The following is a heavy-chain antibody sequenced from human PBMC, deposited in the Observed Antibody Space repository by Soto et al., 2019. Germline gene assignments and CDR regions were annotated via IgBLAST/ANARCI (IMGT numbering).Heavy chain of an antibody. CDR3: ARDESRFLEWLSFFDY. CDR1: GFTFSSYG. D-gene: IGHD3-3*01. J-gene: IGHJ4*02. V-gene: IGHV3-33*01. Sequence: PGGSLRLSCAASGFTFSSYGMHWVRQAPGKGLEWVAVIWYDGSNKYYADSVKGRFTISRDNSKNTLYLQMNSLRAEDTAVYYCARDESRFLEWLSFFDYWGQGTLVTVSS. CDR2: IWYDGSNK.